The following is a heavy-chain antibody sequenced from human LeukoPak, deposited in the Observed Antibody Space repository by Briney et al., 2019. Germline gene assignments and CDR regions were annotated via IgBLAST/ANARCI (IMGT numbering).Heavy chain of an antibody. Sequence: GRSLRLSCAASGFTFSSYAMHWVRQAPGKGLEWVAVISHDGSNKYYADSVKGRFTISRDNSKNTLYLQMNSLRAEDTAVYYCARDFRDDYGDYVIPYGMDVWGQGTTVTVSS. V-gene: IGHV3-30-3*01. CDR3: ARDFRDDYGDYVIPYGMDV. CDR1: GFTFSSYA. CDR2: ISHDGSNK. J-gene: IGHJ6*02. D-gene: IGHD4-17*01.